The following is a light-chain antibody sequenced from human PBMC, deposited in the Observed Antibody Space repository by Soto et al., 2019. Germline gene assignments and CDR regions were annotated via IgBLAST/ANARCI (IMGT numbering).Light chain of an antibody. CDR1: SSDVGGYNY. CDR3: ALWDDSLNGLRV. Sequence: QSALTQPASVSGSPGQSITISCTGTSSDVGGYNYVSWYQQHPGKAPKLMIYDVSNRPSGVSNRFSGSKSGNTASLAISGLQSEDEGDYFCALWDDSLNGLRVFGGGTKVTVL. V-gene: IGLV2-14*01. CDR2: DVS. J-gene: IGLJ3*02.